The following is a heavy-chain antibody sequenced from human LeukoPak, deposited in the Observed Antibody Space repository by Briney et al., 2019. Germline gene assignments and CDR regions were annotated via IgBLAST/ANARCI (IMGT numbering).Heavy chain of an antibody. V-gene: IGHV4-38-2*01. Sequence: SETLSLTCAVSGYSISSVYYWGWIRRPPGKGLEWIGTIDHTGTTYYNPSLKSRVTMSVDTSKNQFSLNLNSVTAADTAFYYCARNGGYGKFDYWGQGTLLTVSS. CDR2: IDHTGTT. CDR1: GYSISSVYY. D-gene: IGHD1-26*01. J-gene: IGHJ4*02. CDR3: ARNGGYGKFDY.